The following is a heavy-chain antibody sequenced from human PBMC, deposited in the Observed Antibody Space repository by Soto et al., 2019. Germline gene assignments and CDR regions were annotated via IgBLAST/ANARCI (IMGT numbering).Heavy chain of an antibody. CDR2: ISYDGSNK. CDR1: GFTFSSYA. V-gene: IGHV3-30-3*01. J-gene: IGHJ4*02. CDR3: ERASLISMVRGVNGY. Sequence: GGSLRLSCAASGFTFSSYAMHWVRQAPGKGLEWVAVISYDGSNKYYADSVKGRFTISRDNSKNTLYLQMNSLRAEDTAVYYCERASLISMVRGVNGYWGQGTLVTVSS. D-gene: IGHD3-10*01.